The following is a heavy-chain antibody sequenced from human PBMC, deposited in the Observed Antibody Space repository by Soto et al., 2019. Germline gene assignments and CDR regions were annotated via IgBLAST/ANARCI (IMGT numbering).Heavy chain of an antibody. CDR2: IIPIFGTA. D-gene: IGHD6-19*01. CDR3: ASHIAVAGGAFDI. V-gene: IGHV1-69*06. CDR1: GGTFSSYA. Sequence: SVKVSCKASGGTFSSYAISWVRQAPGQGLEWMGGIIPIFGTANYAQKFQGRVTITADKSTSTAYMELSSLRSEDTAVYYCASHIAVAGGAFDIWGQGTMVTVSS. J-gene: IGHJ3*02.